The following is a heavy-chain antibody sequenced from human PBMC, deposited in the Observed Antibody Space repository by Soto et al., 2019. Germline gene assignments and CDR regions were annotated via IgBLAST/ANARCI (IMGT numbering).Heavy chain of an antibody. J-gene: IGHJ5*02. Sequence: PSETLSLTCAVYGGSFSGYYWSWIRQPPGKGLEWIGEINHSGSTNYNPSLKSRVTISVDTSKNQFSLKLSSVTAADTAVYYCARGSVVVVPAAYNWFHHWDQGTLVTVSS. CDR3: ARGSVVVVPAAYNWFHH. CDR2: INHSGST. V-gene: IGHV4-34*01. CDR1: GGSFSGYY. D-gene: IGHD2-2*01.